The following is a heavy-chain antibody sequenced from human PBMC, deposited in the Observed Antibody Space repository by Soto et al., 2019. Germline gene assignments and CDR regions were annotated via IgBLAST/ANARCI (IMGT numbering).Heavy chain of an antibody. Sequence: ASVKVSCKASGYTFTSYYMHWVRQAPGQGLEWMGIINPSGGSTSYAQKFQGRVTMTRDTSTSTVYMELSSLRSEDTAVYYCARDMTAMVTEYYYYVMDVWGQGTTVTVSS. J-gene: IGHJ6*02. V-gene: IGHV1-46*01. D-gene: IGHD5-18*01. CDR1: GYTFTSYY. CDR3: ARDMTAMVTEYYYYVMDV. CDR2: INPSGGST.